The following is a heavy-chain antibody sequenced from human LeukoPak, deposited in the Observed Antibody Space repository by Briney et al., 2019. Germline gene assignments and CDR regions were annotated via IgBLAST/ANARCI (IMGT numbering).Heavy chain of an antibody. CDR2: INHSGST. J-gene: IGHJ4*02. V-gene: IGHV4-34*01. D-gene: IGHD5-18*01. CDR3: ARAGGYSYGPDY. CDR1: GGSFSGYS. Sequence: PSETLSLTCVVYGGSFSGYSWSWIRQPPGKGLEWIGEINHSGSTNYNPSLKSRVTISVDTSKNQFSLKLSSVTAADTAVYYCARAGGYSYGPDYWGQGTLVTVSS.